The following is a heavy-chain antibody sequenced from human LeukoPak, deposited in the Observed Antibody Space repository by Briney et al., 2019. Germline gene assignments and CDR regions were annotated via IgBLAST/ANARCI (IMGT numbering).Heavy chain of an antibody. CDR1: GFTFSSYA. CDR3: ARDADIAVAGHFDY. Sequence: GSLRLSCATSGFTFSSYAMHWVRQAPGKGLEWVALISYDGSNKYYADSVKGRFTISRDNSKNTLYLQMTSLRAEDTAVCYCARDADIAVAGHFDYWGQGTLVTVSS. CDR2: ISYDGSNK. V-gene: IGHV3-30*04. J-gene: IGHJ4*02. D-gene: IGHD6-19*01.